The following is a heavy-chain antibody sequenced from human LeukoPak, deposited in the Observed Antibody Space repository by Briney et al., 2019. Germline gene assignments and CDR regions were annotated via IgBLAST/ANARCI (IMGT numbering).Heavy chain of an antibody. D-gene: IGHD3-10*01. CDR1: GFTFDDYA. Sequence: GRSLRLSCAASGFTFDDYAMNWVRQAPGKGLEWVSGISWNSGSIGYADSVKGRFTISRDNAKNSLYLQMNSLRAEDTALYYCAKSAGILDAFDIWGQGTMVTVSS. CDR3: AKSAGILDAFDI. J-gene: IGHJ3*02. CDR2: ISWNSGSI. V-gene: IGHV3-9*01.